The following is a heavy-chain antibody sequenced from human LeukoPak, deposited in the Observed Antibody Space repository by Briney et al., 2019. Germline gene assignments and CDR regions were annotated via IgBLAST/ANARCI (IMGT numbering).Heavy chain of an antibody. CDR2: INHSGST. V-gene: IGHV4-34*01. CDR3: ASGTYYDSSGLYFQH. CDR1: GGSFSGYY. J-gene: IGHJ1*01. Sequence: PSETLSLTCAVYGGSFSGYYWSWIRQPPGKGLEWIGEINHSGSTNYNPSLKSRVTISVDTSKNQFSLKLSSVTAADTAVYYCASGTYYDSSGLYFQHWGQGTLVTVSS. D-gene: IGHD3-22*01.